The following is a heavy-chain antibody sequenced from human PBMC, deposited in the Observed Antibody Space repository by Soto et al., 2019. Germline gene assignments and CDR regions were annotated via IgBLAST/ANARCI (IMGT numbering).Heavy chain of an antibody. CDR1: GYTFTGYY. CDR3: ARDRRELVTIFGVVIIHYGMDV. V-gene: IGHV1-2*04. Sequence: ASVKVSCKASGYTFTGYYMHWVRQAPGQGLEWMGWINPNSGGTNYAQKFQGWATMTRDTSISTAYMELSRLRSDDTAVYYCARDRRELVTIFGVVIIHYGMDVWGQGTTVTVSS. D-gene: IGHD3-3*01. CDR2: INPNSGGT. J-gene: IGHJ6*02.